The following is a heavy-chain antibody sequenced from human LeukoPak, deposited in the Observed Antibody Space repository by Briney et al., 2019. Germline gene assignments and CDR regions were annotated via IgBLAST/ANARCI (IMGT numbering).Heavy chain of an antibody. Sequence: PSETLSLTCTVSGGSISSSSAYWGWIRQPPGKGLEWIGSIYYSKNTYHNPSLKSRVTISVDTSKNQFSLKLSSVTAADTAVYYCARETHTSCSSTSCYNGWFDPWGQGTLVTVSS. J-gene: IGHJ5*02. D-gene: IGHD2-2*02. V-gene: IGHV4-39*07. CDR2: IYYSKNT. CDR1: GGSISSSSAY. CDR3: ARETHTSCSSTSCYNGWFDP.